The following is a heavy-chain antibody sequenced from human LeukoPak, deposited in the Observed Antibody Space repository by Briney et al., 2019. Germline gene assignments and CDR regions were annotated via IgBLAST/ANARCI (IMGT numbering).Heavy chain of an antibody. V-gene: IGHV3-9*01. Sequence: GGSLRLSCAASGFTFDDYAMHWVRQASGKGLEWVSGISWNSGSIGYADSVKGRFTISRDNAKNSLYLQMNSLRAEDTAVYYCAINPNWGQGTLVSVSS. CDR1: GFTFDDYA. CDR3: AINPN. J-gene: IGHJ4*02. CDR2: ISWNSGSI.